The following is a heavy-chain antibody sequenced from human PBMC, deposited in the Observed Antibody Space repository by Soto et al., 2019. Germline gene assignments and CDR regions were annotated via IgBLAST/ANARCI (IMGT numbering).Heavy chain of an antibody. D-gene: IGHD2-8*01. J-gene: IGHJ6*02. V-gene: IGHV4-4*07. CDR3: ARGGMAPAYYNAMDV. CDR1: AGSISTYY. Sequence: SETLSLTXTVSAGSISTYYWNWIRQSAGKGLEWIGQIHTSGNTNYDPALTGRVSMSLDASRNQFSLRLTSATAADTATYYCARGGMAPAYYNAMDVWGRGATVTVSS. CDR2: IHTSGNT.